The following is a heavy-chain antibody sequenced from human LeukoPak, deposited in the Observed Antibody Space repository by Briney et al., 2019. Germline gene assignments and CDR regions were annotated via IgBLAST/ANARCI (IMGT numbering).Heavy chain of an antibody. Sequence: SETLSPTCTVSGDSVSSSSYYWGWIRQPPGKGLEWIGTIHYSGSTYYNPSLKSRVTISVDTSKNQFSLKVYSVTAADTAVYYCARHYQLLHFDYWGQGTLVTVSS. CDR1: GDSVSSSSYY. J-gene: IGHJ4*02. V-gene: IGHV4-39*01. CDR3: ARHYQLLHFDY. D-gene: IGHD2-2*01. CDR2: IHYSGST.